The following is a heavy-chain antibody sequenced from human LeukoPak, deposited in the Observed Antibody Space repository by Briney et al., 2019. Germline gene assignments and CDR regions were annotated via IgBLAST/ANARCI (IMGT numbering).Heavy chain of an antibody. V-gene: IGHV3-21*01. Sequence: GGSLRLSCAAPGFTFSSYSMNWVRQAPGKGLEWVSSISSSSSHIYYADSVKGRFTISRDNAKNSLYLQMNSLRAEDTAVYYCARDPHGDYALWGQGTLVTVSS. CDR2: ISSSSSHI. CDR3: ARDPHGDYAL. D-gene: IGHD4-17*01. J-gene: IGHJ4*02. CDR1: GFTFSSYS.